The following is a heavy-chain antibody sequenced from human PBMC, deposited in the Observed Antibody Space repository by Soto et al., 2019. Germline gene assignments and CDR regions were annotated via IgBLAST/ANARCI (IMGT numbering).Heavy chain of an antibody. CDR3: ARNYYDSSGGFDY. CDR2: IDSDGSST. CDR1: GLTFSSYW. J-gene: IGHJ4*02. Sequence: GGSLRLSCTASGLTFSSYWMHWVRQAPGKGLVWVSRIDSDGSSTSYADSVKGRFTISRDNAKNTLYLQMNSLRAEDTAVYYCARNYYDSSGGFDYWGQGTLVTVSS. D-gene: IGHD3-22*01. V-gene: IGHV3-74*01.